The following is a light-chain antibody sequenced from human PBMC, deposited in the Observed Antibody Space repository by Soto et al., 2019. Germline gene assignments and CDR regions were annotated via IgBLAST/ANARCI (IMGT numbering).Light chain of an antibody. V-gene: IGKV2-30*02. Sequence: DVVMTQSPLSLPVTLGQPASISCRSSESLIHSDGSTYLSWFQQRPGQSPRRLIYEVSDRDSGVQEGFGGRGSGTDFTLKISRVEAEDVGVYYCMQGTHWPWTFGQGTEVEIK. J-gene: IGKJ1*01. CDR3: MQGTHWPWT. CDR1: ESLIHSDGSTY. CDR2: EVS.